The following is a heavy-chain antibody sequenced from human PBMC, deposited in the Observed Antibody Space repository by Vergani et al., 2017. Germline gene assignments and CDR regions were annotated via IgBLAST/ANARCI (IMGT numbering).Heavy chain of an antibody. J-gene: IGHJ4*02. CDR2: IYYSGST. V-gene: IGHV4-39*07. CDR1: GGSISSSSYY. D-gene: IGHD3-16*01. CDR3: GRVYDTSSFFDY. Sequence: QLQLQESGPGLVKPSETLSLTCTDSGGSISSSSYYWGWIRQPPGKGLEWIGSIYYSGSTYYNPSLKSRVTISVDTSKNQFSLKLSSVTAADTAVYYCGRVYDTSSFFDYWGQGTLVTVSS.